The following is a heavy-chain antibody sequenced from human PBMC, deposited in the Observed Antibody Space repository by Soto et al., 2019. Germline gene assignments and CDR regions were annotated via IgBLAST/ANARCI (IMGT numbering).Heavy chain of an antibody. J-gene: IGHJ4*02. V-gene: IGHV4-59*01. Sequence: SETLSLTCTVSGGSISSNYWTWIRQPPGKGLEWIGYVYNSGSTNYNPSLKSRVTISEDTSKSQFSLKVNSMTAADTAVYYCPRYRSEAVAGYTLDNWGQGILVTVS. D-gene: IGHD6-13*01. CDR1: GGSISSNY. CDR3: PRYRSEAVAGYTLDN. CDR2: VYNSGST.